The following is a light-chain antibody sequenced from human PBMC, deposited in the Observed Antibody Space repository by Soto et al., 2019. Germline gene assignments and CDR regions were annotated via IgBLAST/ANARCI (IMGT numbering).Light chain of an antibody. J-gene: IGKJ1*01. Sequence: EIVLTQSPGTLSLSPGEGATLSCRASQSVRSNYLAWYQQKPGQAPRLLIYGASSRATGSPDRFSGSGSGTDFTLTISRLEPEDLAVYFCQQYGSSPSTFVQGAKVEIK. CDR3: QQYGSSPST. CDR2: GAS. V-gene: IGKV3-20*01. CDR1: QSVRSNY.